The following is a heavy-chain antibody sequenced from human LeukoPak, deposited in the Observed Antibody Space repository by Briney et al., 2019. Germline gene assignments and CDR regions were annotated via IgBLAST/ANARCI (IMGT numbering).Heavy chain of an antibody. V-gene: IGHV4-4*07. Sequence: SETLSLTCTVSGDSISGYFWSWIRQPAGKGLEWIGRMHADGDSNYNPSLKSRITLSLDTPENQFSLKLTSVTAADTAVYYCAALRYTTNAFDIWGQGTMVTVSS. D-gene: IGHD3-9*01. CDR2: MHADGDS. CDR3: AALRYTTNAFDI. J-gene: IGHJ3*02. CDR1: GDSISGYF.